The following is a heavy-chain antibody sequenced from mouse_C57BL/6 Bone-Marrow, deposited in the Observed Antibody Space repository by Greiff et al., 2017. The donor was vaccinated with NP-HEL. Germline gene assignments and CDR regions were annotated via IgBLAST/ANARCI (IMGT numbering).Heavy chain of an antibody. D-gene: IGHD2-2*01. CDR2: IHPNRGST. V-gene: IGHV1-64*01. J-gene: IGHJ4*01. Sequence: VQLQQPGAELVKPGASVKLSCKASGYTFTSYWMHWVKQRPGQGLEWIGMIHPNRGSTNYNEKFTSKATLTVDKSSSTAYMQLSSLTSEDSAVYYCARGLLWLRRRDYYAMDYWGQGTSVTVSS. CDR1: GYTFTSYW. CDR3: ARGLLWLRRRDYYAMDY.